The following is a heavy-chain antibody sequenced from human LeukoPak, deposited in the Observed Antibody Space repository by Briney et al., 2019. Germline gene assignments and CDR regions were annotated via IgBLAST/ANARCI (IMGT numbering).Heavy chain of an antibody. CDR1: GFPFSSYV. Sequence: GGSLRLSCSASGFPFSSYVMHWVRQAPGKGLEYVSGISSNGGTTYYADSVKGRFIISRDNSKNTLYLQLSRVSAEDTAVYYCVKPSWELRGFFDYWGQGTLVTVSS. J-gene: IGHJ4*02. CDR3: VKPSWELRGFFDY. V-gene: IGHV3-64D*06. D-gene: IGHD1-26*01. CDR2: ISSNGGTT.